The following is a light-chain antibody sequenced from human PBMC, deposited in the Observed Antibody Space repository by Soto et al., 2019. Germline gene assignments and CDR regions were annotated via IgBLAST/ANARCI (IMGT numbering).Light chain of an antibody. CDR1: QDIKNY. CDR2: GAS. V-gene: IGKV1-33*01. CDR3: QQYYSRAQCT. Sequence: DIPMTQSPSSLSASVGDRVTITCQASQDIKNYLNWYQQKPGKAPKLLIYGASNLETGVPSRFSGGGSGTDFTFTITSLQPDDFATDYCQQYYSRAQCTFGGGTKVEIE. J-gene: IGKJ4*01.